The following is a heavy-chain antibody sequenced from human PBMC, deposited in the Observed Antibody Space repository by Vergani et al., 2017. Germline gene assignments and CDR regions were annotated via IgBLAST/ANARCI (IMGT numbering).Heavy chain of an antibody. Sequence: QVQLVQSGAEVKRPGASVKVSCKASGYTFTSYAMHWVRPAPGQRRGWMGWINAGNGNTKYSQKFQCGVTITRDTSAGTAYMELSSLRSEDTAGYYCARSMSIAAAGRGPFGFDPWGQGTLVTVSS. J-gene: IGHJ5*02. D-gene: IGHD6-13*01. CDR1: GYTFTSYA. CDR3: ARSMSIAAAGRGPFGFDP. CDR2: INAGNGNT. V-gene: IGHV1-3*01.